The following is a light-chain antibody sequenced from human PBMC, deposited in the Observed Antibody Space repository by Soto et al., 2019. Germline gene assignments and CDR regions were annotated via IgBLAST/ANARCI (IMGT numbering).Light chain of an antibody. CDR2: QVS. Sequence: QSVLTQPPCAAGSRGQSVTISCTGTSSDVGGDNFVSWYQQHPGKVPKPMIYQVSKRPSGGPDRFSGSKSGNSASLTVSGLKAEDEADYYCCSFGGGNKVLFGGGTKLTVL. J-gene: IGLJ3*02. CDR1: SSDVGGDNF. V-gene: IGLV2-8*01. CDR3: CSFGGGNKVL.